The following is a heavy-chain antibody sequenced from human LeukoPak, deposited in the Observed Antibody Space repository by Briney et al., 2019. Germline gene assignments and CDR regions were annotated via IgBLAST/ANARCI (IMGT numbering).Heavy chain of an antibody. D-gene: IGHD1-1*01. CDR1: GFTFSNYW. J-gene: IGHJ6*03. Sequence: GGSLRLSCAASGFTFSNYWIHWVRQAPGKGPVWVSRINTDGSTTSYADFVKGRFTISRDNAKDTLYLQMNSLRVEDTAVYYCAREEWNDGVYMDVWGKGTTVTVSS. CDR2: INTDGSTT. CDR3: AREEWNDGVYMDV. V-gene: IGHV3-74*01.